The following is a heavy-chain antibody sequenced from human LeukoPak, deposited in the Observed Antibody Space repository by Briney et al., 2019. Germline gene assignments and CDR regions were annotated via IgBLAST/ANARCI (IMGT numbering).Heavy chain of an antibody. CDR3: ARDNIVVVPAAPDHYYYGMDV. CDR1: GFTFSGFW. Sequence: GGSLTLSCAASGFTFSGFWMHWVRQAPGKGLVWVSVIYSGGSTYYADSVKGRFTISRDNSKNTLYLQMNSLRAEDTAVYYCARDNIVVVPAAPDHYYYGMDVWGQGTTVTVSS. J-gene: IGHJ6*02. V-gene: IGHV3-53*01. D-gene: IGHD2-2*01. CDR2: IYSGGST.